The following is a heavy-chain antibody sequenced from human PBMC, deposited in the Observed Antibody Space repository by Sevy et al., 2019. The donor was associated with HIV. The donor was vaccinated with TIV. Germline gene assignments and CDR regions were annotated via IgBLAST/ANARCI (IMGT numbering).Heavy chain of an antibody. CDR2: ISYDGSNK. J-gene: IGHJ3*02. CDR3: ARDSYYYGSGSRDAFDI. V-gene: IGHV3-30-3*01. Sequence: GRSLRLSCAASGFTFSSYAMHWVRQAPGKGLEWVAVISYDGSNKYYADSVKGRFTISRDNSKNTLYLQMNSLRAEDTAVYYCARDSYYYGSGSRDAFDIWGQGTMVTVSS. D-gene: IGHD3-10*01. CDR1: GFTFSSYA.